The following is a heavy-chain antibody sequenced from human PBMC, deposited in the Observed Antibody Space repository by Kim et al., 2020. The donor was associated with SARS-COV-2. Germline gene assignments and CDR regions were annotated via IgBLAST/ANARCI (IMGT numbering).Heavy chain of an antibody. J-gene: IGHJ4*02. CDR3: AKPWYSGPNYY. Sequence: GGSLRLSCAASGLSFRYYAMSWVRQAPGKGLEWVSAISGDTTYYADSVKGRFTISKDNSKNTMYLQMNSLRAEDTALYYCAKPWYSGPNYYWGQGTLVTVSS. CDR2: ISGDTT. CDR1: GLSFRYYA. V-gene: IGHV3-23*01. D-gene: IGHD1-26*01.